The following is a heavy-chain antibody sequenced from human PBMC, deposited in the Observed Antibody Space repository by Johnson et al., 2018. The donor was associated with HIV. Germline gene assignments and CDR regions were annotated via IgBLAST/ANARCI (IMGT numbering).Heavy chain of an antibody. CDR2: ISHDGRHK. Sequence: QVQLVESGGGVVQPGRSLRLSCAASGFTFSSYAMHWVRQAPGKGLEWVAVISHDGRHKYYADSVKGRFSLSRDISKNMLYLQMNSLRAEDTAVYYCANEVYAFDIWGQGTMVTVSS. V-gene: IGHV3-30*18. CDR3: ANEVYAFDI. J-gene: IGHJ3*02. D-gene: IGHD2-8*01. CDR1: GFTFSSYA.